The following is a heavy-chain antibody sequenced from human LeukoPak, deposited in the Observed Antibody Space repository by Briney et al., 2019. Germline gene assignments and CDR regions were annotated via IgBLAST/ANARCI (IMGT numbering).Heavy chain of an antibody. Sequence: SETLSLTCTVSGGSISSYYWSWIRQPPGKGLEWIGHIYYSGSTNYNPSLKSRVTMSDDTSKNQFSLKLSSVSAADTAVYYCARDRYYYDSSGYYAWFDPWGQGTLVTVSS. V-gene: IGHV4-59*12. J-gene: IGHJ5*02. CDR1: GGSISSYY. D-gene: IGHD3-22*01. CDR2: IYYSGST. CDR3: ARDRYYYDSSGYYAWFDP.